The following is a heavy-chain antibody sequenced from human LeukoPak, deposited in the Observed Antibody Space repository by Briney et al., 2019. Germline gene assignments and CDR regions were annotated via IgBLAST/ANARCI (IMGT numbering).Heavy chain of an antibody. CDR3: AKGEEAAAGRVPYY. Sequence: GGSLRLSCAASGFTFDDYAMHWVRQAPGKGLEWVSLISGDGGSTYYADSVKGRFTISRDNSKNSLYLQMDSLRTEDTALYYCAKGEEAAAGRVPYYWGQGTLVTVSS. D-gene: IGHD6-13*01. J-gene: IGHJ4*02. V-gene: IGHV3-43*02. CDR1: GFTFDDYA. CDR2: ISGDGGST.